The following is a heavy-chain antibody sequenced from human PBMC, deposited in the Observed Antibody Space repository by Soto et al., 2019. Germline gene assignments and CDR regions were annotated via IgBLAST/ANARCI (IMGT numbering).Heavy chain of an antibody. J-gene: IGHJ6*02. D-gene: IGHD6-19*01. Sequence: GASVKVSCKVSGYTRTELSMHWVRQAPGKGLEWMGGFDPEDGETIYAQKFQGRVTMTEDTSTDTAYMELSSLRSEDTAVYYCATVQWLVGRYYYGMDVWGQGTTVTVSS. CDR3: ATVQWLVGRYYYGMDV. CDR1: GYTRTELS. V-gene: IGHV1-24*01. CDR2: FDPEDGET.